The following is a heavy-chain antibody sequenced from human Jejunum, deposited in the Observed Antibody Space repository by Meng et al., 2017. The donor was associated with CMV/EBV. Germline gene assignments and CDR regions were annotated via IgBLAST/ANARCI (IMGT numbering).Heavy chain of an antibody. CDR1: GFTFSSYG. J-gene: IGHJ6*01. CDR2: ISSSSNYI. CDR3: AKGYSESFFSDYYGMDV. D-gene: IGHD1-26*01. V-gene: IGHV3-21*01. Sequence: GGSLRLSGAASGFTFSSYGMSWVRQAPGKGLEWVSAISSSSNYIYYADSVKGRFTISRDNAKNSLYLQMNSLRAEDTAVYYCAKGYSESFFSDYYGMDVWGQGTTVNVDS.